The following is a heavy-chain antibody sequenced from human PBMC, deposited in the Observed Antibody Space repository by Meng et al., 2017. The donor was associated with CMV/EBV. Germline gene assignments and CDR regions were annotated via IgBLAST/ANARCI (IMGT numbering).Heavy chain of an antibody. CDR3: ARGAMVELLPPHPYFDY. CDR2: IYPGDSDT. Sequence: GESLKISCKGSGYSFTSYWIGWVRQMPGKGLEWMGIIYPGDSDTRYSPSFQGQVTISADKSISTAYPQWSSLKASDTAMYYCARGAMVELLPPHPYFDYWGQGTLVTVSS. V-gene: IGHV5-51*01. J-gene: IGHJ4*02. CDR1: GYSFTSYW. D-gene: IGHD1-26*01.